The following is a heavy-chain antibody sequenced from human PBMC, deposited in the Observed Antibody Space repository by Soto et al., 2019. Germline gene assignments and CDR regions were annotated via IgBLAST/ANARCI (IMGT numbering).Heavy chain of an antibody. V-gene: IGHV3-74*01. CDR1: GFTFSSYW. D-gene: IGHD6-13*01. Sequence: EVQLVESGGGLVQPGGSLRLSCAASGFTFSSYWMHWVRQAPGKGLVWVSRITSDGSSASYADSVKGRFTISRDNTKNTLYLQMNSLRAEDTAVYYCARDTIAAAGDFDCWGQGTLVTVSS. J-gene: IGHJ4*02. CDR3: ARDTIAAAGDFDC. CDR2: ITSDGSSA.